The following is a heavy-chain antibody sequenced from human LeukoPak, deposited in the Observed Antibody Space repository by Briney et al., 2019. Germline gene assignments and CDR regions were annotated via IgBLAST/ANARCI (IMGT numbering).Heavy chain of an antibody. V-gene: IGHV3-30*18. J-gene: IGHJ4*02. CDR3: AKAVAGTFDY. Sequence: PGGSLRLSCAASGFTFSSYGMHWVRQAPGKGLEWVAVISYDGNNKYYADSVKGRFTISRDNSKNTLYLQMNSLRAEDTAVYYCAKAVAGTFDYWGQGTLVTVSS. CDR1: GFTFSSYG. CDR2: ISYDGNNK. D-gene: IGHD6-19*01.